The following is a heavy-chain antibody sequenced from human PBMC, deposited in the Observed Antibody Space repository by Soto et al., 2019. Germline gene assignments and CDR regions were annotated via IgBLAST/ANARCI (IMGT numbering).Heavy chain of an antibody. CDR3: ARASYCSGGTCTTWFHP. V-gene: IGHV1-18*01. Sequence: EASVKVSCKPSGYTFSDFGITWVRQAPGQGLEWMGWIDTSIGHTNFAQKFDDRVTMTTDTSTNTAYMDLRRLRSDDTAVYYCARASYCSGGTCTTWFHPWGQGTLVTVSS. D-gene: IGHD2-15*01. CDR2: IDTSIGHT. CDR1: GYTFSDFG. J-gene: IGHJ5*02.